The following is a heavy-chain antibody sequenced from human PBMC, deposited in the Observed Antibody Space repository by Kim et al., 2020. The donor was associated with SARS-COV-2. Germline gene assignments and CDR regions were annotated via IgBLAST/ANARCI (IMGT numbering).Heavy chain of an antibody. V-gene: IGHV1-2*02. J-gene: IGHJ4*02. CDR2: INPNSGDI. D-gene: IGHD6-25*01. Sequence: ASVKVSCKASGYTFIDYHIHWVRQAPGQGFEWMAWINPNSGDIRYAQKFQGRVTMTRDTSISTAYMELSRLRSDDTAVYYCARDAAYRLSSHAYFDYWGQGTLVTVSS. CDR3: ARDAAYRLSSHAYFDY. CDR1: GYTFIDYH.